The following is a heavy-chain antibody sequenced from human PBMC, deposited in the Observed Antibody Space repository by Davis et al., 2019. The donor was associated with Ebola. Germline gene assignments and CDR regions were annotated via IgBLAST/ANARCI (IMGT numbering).Heavy chain of an antibody. V-gene: IGHV3-73*01. Sequence: GESLKISCAASGFTVSSNYMSWVRQASGKGLEWVGRIRSKANSYATAYAASVKGRFTISRDDSKNTAYLQMNSLKTEDTAVYYCTESVAAAGHYYYYYGMDVWGQGTTVTVSS. J-gene: IGHJ6*02. CDR1: GFTVSSNY. CDR2: IRSKANSYAT. D-gene: IGHD6-13*01. CDR3: TESVAAAGHYYYYYGMDV.